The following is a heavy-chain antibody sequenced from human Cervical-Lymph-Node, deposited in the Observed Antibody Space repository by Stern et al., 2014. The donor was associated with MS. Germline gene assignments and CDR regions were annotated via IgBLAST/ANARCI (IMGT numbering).Heavy chain of an antibody. J-gene: IGHJ3*02. CDR1: GGSISSGGYS. Sequence: QVQLQESGSGLVKPSQTLSLTCAVSGGSISSGGYSWSWIRQPPGKGLEWIGYIYHSGSTYYNPSLKSRVTISLDRSKNQFSLKLSSVTAADTAVYYCARSSTVTPNAFDIWGQGTMVTVSS. D-gene: IGHD4-17*01. V-gene: IGHV4-30-2*01. CDR3: ARSSTVTPNAFDI. CDR2: IYHSGST.